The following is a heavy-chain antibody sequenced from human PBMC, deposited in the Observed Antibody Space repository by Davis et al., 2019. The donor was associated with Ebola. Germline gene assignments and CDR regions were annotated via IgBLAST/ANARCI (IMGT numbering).Heavy chain of an antibody. Sequence: GGSLRLSCAASGFTFTDYGIHWVRQAPGKGLEGVSITWYDGSNKYYADSVKGRFTISRDNSKNTLYLQMNSLRAEDTAVYYCARDDDDFWSGYYGMDVWGQGTTVTVSS. V-gene: IGHV3-33*01. D-gene: IGHD3-3*01. J-gene: IGHJ6*02. CDR3: ARDDDDFWSGYYGMDV. CDR1: GFTFTDYG. CDR2: TWYDGSNK.